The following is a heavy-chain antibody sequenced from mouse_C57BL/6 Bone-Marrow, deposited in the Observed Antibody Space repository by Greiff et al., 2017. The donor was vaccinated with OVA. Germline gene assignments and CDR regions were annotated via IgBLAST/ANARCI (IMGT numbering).Heavy chain of an antibody. Sequence: EVQLQQSGAELVRPGASVKLSCTASGFNIKDDYMHWVKQRPEQGLEWIGWIDPENGDTEYASKFQGKATITADTSSNTAYLQLSSLTSEDTAVYYCTGDFERWYCDVWGTGTTVTVSS. CDR1: GFNIKDDY. CDR3: TGDFERWYCDV. J-gene: IGHJ1*03. D-gene: IGHD3-3*01. CDR2: IDPENGDT. V-gene: IGHV14-4*01.